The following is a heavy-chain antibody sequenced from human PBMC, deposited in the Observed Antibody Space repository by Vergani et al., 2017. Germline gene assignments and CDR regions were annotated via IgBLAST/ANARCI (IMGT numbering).Heavy chain of an antibody. J-gene: IGHJ4*02. Sequence: EVQLLESGGGLVQPGGSLRLSCAASGFTFSSYAMSWVRQAPGKGLEWVSAISGSGGSTYYADSVKGRFTISRDNSKNTLYLQMNSLRAEDTAVYYCARGGQNYYDSSGYYLDYWGQGTLVTVSS. CDR1: GFTFSSYA. CDR3: ARGGQNYYDSSGYYLDY. D-gene: IGHD3-22*01. V-gene: IGHV3-23*01. CDR2: ISGSGGST.